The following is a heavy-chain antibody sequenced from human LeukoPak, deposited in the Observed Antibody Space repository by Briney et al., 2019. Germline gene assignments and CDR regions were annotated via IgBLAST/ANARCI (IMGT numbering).Heavy chain of an antibody. Sequence: GGSLRLSCAASGFTFSSYAMHWVRQAPGKGLEWVAVISYDGSNKYYADSVKGRFTISRDNSKNTLYLQMNSLRAEGTAVYYCARETGYLFDYWGQGTLVTVSS. CDR2: ISYDGSNK. V-gene: IGHV3-30-3*01. CDR1: GFTFSSYA. J-gene: IGHJ4*02. CDR3: ARETGYLFDY. D-gene: IGHD5-12*01.